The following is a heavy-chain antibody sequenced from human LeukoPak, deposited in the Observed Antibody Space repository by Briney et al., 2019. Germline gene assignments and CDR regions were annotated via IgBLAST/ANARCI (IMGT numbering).Heavy chain of an antibody. CDR3: ARGGYCSSTSCPAPWFDP. Sequence: SETLSLTCAVYGGSFSGYYWSWIRQPPGKGLEWIGEINHSGSTSYNPSLKSRVTISVDTSKNQFSLKLSSVTAADTAVYYCARGGYCSSTSCPAPWFDPWGQGTLVTVSS. CDR2: INHSGST. V-gene: IGHV4-34*01. CDR1: GGSFSGYY. J-gene: IGHJ5*02. D-gene: IGHD2-2*01.